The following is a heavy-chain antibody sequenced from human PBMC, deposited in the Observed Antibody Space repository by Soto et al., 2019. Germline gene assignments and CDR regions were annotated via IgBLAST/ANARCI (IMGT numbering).Heavy chain of an antibody. Sequence: QVQLVQSGAEVKKPGSSVKVSCKASGGTFSSYTISWVRQAPGQGLEWMGRIIPILGIANYAQKFQGRVTITXXXXXXXXXXXXXXXXXXXXXXXXXXYCSGGXXWFDPWGQGTLVTVSS. CDR2: IIPILGIA. D-gene: IGHD2-15*01. V-gene: IGHV1-69*02. J-gene: IGHJ5*02. CDR3: XYCSGGXXWFDP. CDR1: GGTFSSYT.